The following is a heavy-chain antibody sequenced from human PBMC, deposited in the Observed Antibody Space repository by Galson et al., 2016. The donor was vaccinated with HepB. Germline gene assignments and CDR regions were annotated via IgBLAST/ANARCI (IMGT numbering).Heavy chain of an antibody. D-gene: IGHD3-10*02. CDR3: AHRDWKMFDGC. CDR2: ISSTSTTI. J-gene: IGHJ4*02. V-gene: IGHV3-48*01. CDR1: GFTFSSYS. Sequence: SLRLSCAASGFTFSSYSMNWVRQAPGKGLEWVSYISSTSTTIYYADSVKGRFTISRDNAKNSLYLQMNSLRAEDTALYYCAHRDWKMFDGCWGQGILVTVSS.